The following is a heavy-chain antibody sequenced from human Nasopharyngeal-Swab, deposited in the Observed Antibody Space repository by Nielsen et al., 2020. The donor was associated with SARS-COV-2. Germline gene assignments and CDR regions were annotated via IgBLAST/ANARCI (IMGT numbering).Heavy chain of an antibody. CDR3: ARGQDVLVVGGISWFDP. J-gene: IGHJ5*02. D-gene: IGHD2-8*02. Sequence: WIRQPPGKGLEWIGSIYSSGSTYYNPSLKSRVTMSVDKSKKQFSLKLNSVTAADTAVYYCARGQDVLVVGGISWFDPWGQGTQVTVSS. V-gene: IGHV4-39*07. CDR2: IYSSGST.